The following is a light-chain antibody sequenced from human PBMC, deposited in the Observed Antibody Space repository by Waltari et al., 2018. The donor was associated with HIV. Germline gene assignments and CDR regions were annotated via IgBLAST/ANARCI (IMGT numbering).Light chain of an antibody. Sequence: ETLMTQSPATVSASPGEGVPPFCSASQTVGANVAWYKQKVGQAPRLLVFGASTRATAIPDRLHGSGSGTEFTLTINSLQSEDFGVYYCQQYNRWPWTFGQGTRVEV. CDR3: QQYNRWPWT. V-gene: IGKV3-15*01. CDR2: GAS. CDR1: QTVGAN. J-gene: IGKJ1*01.